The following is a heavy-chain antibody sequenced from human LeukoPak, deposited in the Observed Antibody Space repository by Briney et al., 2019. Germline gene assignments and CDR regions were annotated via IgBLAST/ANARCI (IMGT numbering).Heavy chain of an antibody. CDR1: GFTVSSNY. V-gene: IGHV3-74*01. J-gene: IGHJ4*01. CDR2: INTDGSST. CDR3: ARELPREVTLDY. D-gene: IGHD2-21*02. Sequence: PGGSLRLSCAASGFTVSSNYMSWVRQAPGKGLAWVSRINTDGSSTAYADSVKGRFTISRDNAKNTLYLQMNSLRAEDTAVYYCARELPREVTLDYWGQGTLVTVSS.